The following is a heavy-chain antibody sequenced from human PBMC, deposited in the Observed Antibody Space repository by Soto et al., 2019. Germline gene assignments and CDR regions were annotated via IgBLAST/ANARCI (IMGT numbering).Heavy chain of an antibody. V-gene: IGHV3-30*03. Sequence: QVELVESGGGAVQPGTSLRLSCAASGFSFRDYGMLWVRQAPGKGLEWVAVISYDGSKKYYADSVKGRFTISRDNSKNTLYLHMNRVRDDDTAVFYCALDGGEDWGQGTLVTVSS. D-gene: IGHD3-16*01. CDR1: GFSFRDYG. CDR2: ISYDGSKK. CDR3: ALDGGED. J-gene: IGHJ1*01.